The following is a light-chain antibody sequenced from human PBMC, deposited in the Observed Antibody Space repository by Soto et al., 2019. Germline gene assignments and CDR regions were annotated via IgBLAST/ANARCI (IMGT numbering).Light chain of an antibody. J-gene: IGLJ2*01. CDR2: EVT. CDR3: SSYAGRNNFVV. V-gene: IGLV2-8*01. CDR1: SSDIGGYKS. Sequence: QSALTQPPSASGSPGQSVTISCTGTSSDIGGYKSVSWYQQHPGKAPKLIIYEVTKRPSGVPDRFSGSKSGNTASLTVSRLQAEDEGDYYCSSYAGRNNFVVFGGGPQLTVL.